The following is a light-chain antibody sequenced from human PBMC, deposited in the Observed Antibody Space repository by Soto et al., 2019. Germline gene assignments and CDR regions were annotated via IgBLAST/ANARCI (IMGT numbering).Light chain of an antibody. CDR3: QQYGRSPRT. CDR2: GAS. Sequence: EIVLTQSAGALSLSPLERATLSCRASQSVSSSYLAWYQQKPGQAPRLLIYGASSRATGIPDRFSGSGSGTDFTLIISRLEPEDFAVYYCQQYGRSPRTFGQGTKVDIK. CDR1: QSVSSSY. V-gene: IGKV3-20*01. J-gene: IGKJ1*01.